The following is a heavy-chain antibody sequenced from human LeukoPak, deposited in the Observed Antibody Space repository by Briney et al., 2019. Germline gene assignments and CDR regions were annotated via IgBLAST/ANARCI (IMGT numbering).Heavy chain of an antibody. Sequence: SETLSLTCTVSGASISTGEYYWGWIRQPPGKGLEWLGYIYYDGTTSYYNPSLRSRVTVSLDTSKNQVSLQLRTVTAADTAVYYCARVNWYFDLWGRGTLVTVSS. J-gene: IGHJ2*01. V-gene: IGHV4-30-4*08. CDR1: GASISTGEYY. CDR2: IYYDGTTS. CDR3: ARVNWYFDL.